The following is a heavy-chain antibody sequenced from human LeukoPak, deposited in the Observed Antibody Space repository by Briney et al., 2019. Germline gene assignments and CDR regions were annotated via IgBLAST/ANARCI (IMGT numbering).Heavy chain of an antibody. CDR2: IYHSGST. CDR1: GDSINSGENY. Sequence: SQTLSLTCTVSGDSINSGENYWSWIRQPPGKGLEWIGHIYHSGSTYYNPSLKSRVTISVDRSENQFSLKLSSVTAADTAVYYCARRNEHYYDSSGYSYYFDYWGQGTLVTVSS. J-gene: IGHJ4*02. CDR3: ARRNEHYYDSSGYSYYFDY. D-gene: IGHD3-22*01. V-gene: IGHV4-30-2*01.